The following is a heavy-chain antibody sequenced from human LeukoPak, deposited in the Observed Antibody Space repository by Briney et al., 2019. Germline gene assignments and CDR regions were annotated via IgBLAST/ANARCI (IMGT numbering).Heavy chain of an antibody. CDR1: GFTFSSYA. Sequence: PGGSLRLSCAASGFTFSSYAMSWVRQAPGKGLEWVSSISSSSSYIYYADSVKGRFTISRDNAKNSLYLQMNSLRAEDTAVYYCARDNSSSWYSNWFDPWGQGTLVTVSS. D-gene: IGHD6-13*01. J-gene: IGHJ5*02. V-gene: IGHV3-21*01. CDR3: ARDNSSSWYSNWFDP. CDR2: ISSSSSYI.